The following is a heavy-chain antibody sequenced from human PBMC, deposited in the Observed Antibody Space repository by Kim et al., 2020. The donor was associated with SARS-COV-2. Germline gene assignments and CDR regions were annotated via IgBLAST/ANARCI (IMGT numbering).Heavy chain of an antibody. D-gene: IGHD2-2*01. V-gene: IGHV4-31*03. J-gene: IGHJ5*02. CDR2: IYYSGST. CDR3: ARVIRIIAVGAGQFDP. CDR1: GGSISSGGYY. Sequence: SETLSLTCTVSGGSISSGGYYWSWIRQHPGKGLEWIGYIYYSGSTYYNPSLKSRVTISVDTSKNQFSLKLSSVTAADTAVYYCARVIRIIAVGAGQFDPWGQGTLVTVSS.